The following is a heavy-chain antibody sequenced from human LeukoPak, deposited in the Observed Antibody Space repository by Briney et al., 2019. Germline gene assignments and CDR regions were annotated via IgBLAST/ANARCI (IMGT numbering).Heavy chain of an antibody. CDR2: IYYSGST. CDR3: ARVMDTAMVMDY. D-gene: IGHD5-18*01. Sequence: SETLSLTCTVSSGSISSYYWSWIRQPPGKGLEWIGYIYYSGSTNYNPSLKSRVTISVDTSKNQFSLKLSSVTAADTAVYYCARVMDTAMVMDYWGQGTLVTVSS. CDR1: SGSISSYY. J-gene: IGHJ4*02. V-gene: IGHV4-59*01.